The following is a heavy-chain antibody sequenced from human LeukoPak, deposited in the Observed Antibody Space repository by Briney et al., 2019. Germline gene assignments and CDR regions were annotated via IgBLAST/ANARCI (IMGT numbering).Heavy chain of an antibody. Sequence: PGGSLRLSCAASGFNFDIYSMNWVRQAPGKGLDWVSYISYSSSTIYYADSVKGRFTISRDNAKNSLYLQMNSLRAEDTAVYYCVGEMGSYGSGTSSPGGWGQGTLVTVSS. D-gene: IGHD3-10*01. CDR3: VGEMGSYGSGTSSPGG. CDR2: ISYSSSTI. V-gene: IGHV3-48*01. CDR1: GFNFDIYS. J-gene: IGHJ4*02.